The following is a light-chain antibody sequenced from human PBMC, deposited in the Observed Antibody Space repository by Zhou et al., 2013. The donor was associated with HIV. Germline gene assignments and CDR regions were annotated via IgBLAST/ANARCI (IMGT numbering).Light chain of an antibody. Sequence: EIVMTQSSAILSVSPGERATLSCRASQSVSRNLAWYQQKPGQAPRLLIYGASTRATGIPVRFSGSGSGTEFTLTITSLQSEDFAFYYCQQYNSWPPDTFGQGTKVEIK. CDR2: GAS. CDR3: QQYNSWPPDT. V-gene: IGKV3-15*01. CDR1: QSVSRN. J-gene: IGKJ1*01.